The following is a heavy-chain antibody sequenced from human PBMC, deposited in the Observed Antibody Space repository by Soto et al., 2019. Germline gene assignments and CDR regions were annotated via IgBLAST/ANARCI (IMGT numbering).Heavy chain of an antibody. D-gene: IGHD5-12*01. CDR3: ARGRGYSGDDHYYYFDMDV. J-gene: IGHJ6*02. CDR2: SIPIFGTA. Sequence: QVQLVQSGAEVKKPASSVKVSCKASGGTFNNYPITWVRQAPGEGLEWMGGSIPIFGTANYAQNFQGRVTISVDESTSTAYMELSSLRSEDTAVYYCARGRGYSGDDHYYYFDMDVWGPGPTVTVSS. CDR1: GGTFNNYP. V-gene: IGHV1-69*01.